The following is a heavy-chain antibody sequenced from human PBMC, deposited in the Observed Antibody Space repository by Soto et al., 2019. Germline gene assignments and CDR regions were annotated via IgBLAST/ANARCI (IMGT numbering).Heavy chain of an antibody. J-gene: IGHJ4*02. CDR1: GHTFTSYA. Sequence: QVQLVQSGAEVKKPGASVKVSCKASGHTFTSYAMHWVRQAPGQRLEWMGWINAGNGNTKYSQKFQGRVTITRDTSASTAYMELSSLRSEDTAVYYCARAPPSTNGFDYWGQGTLVTVSS. CDR3: ARAPPSTNGFDY. CDR2: INAGNGNT. D-gene: IGHD2-2*01. V-gene: IGHV1-3*01.